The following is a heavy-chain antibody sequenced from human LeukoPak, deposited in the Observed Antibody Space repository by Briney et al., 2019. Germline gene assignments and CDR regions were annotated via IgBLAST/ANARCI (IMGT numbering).Heavy chain of an antibody. D-gene: IGHD3-10*01. CDR2: IKQDGSEK. CDR3: ARERLGRGSGFDY. J-gene: IGHJ4*02. V-gene: IGHV3-7*03. CDR1: GFTFSSYG. Sequence: GGSLRLSCAASGFTFSSYGMHWVRQAPGKGLEWVANIKQDGSEKYYVDSVKGRFTISRDNAKNSLYLQMNSLRAEDTAVYYCARERLGRGSGFDYWGQGTLVTVSS.